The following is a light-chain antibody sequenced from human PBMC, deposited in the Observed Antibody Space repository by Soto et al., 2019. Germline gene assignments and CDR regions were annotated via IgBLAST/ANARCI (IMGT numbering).Light chain of an antibody. CDR2: SNN. Sequence: QSVLTQPPSASGTPGQRVTISCSGSSANIGSNTVNWYQQLPGTAPKLLIYSNNQRPSGVPDRFSGSKSGTSASLAISGLQSEDEADFYCAPWADSLNGYVFGTGTKLTVL. CDR3: APWADSLNGYV. J-gene: IGLJ1*01. CDR1: SANIGSNT. V-gene: IGLV1-44*01.